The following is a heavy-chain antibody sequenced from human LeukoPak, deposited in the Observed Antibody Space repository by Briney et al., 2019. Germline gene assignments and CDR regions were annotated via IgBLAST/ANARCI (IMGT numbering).Heavy chain of an antibody. D-gene: IGHD2-15*01. CDR3: ARGGWLPFDY. Sequence: PSETLSLTCTVSGGSISSYYWSWIRQPPGKGLEWIGFIYYSGTTNYNPSLKSRVIISVDTSENQFSLKLSSVTAADTAVYYCARGGWLPFDYWGQGTLVTVSS. J-gene: IGHJ4*02. V-gene: IGHV4-59*01. CDR2: IYYSGTT. CDR1: GGSISSYY.